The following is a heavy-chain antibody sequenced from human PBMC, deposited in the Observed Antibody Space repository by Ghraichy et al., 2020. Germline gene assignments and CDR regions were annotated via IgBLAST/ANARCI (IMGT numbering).Heavy chain of an antibody. D-gene: IGHD4-11*01. CDR3: AKTIWGQTVTDVDS. V-gene: IGHV3-30*18. CDR1: GFAFSSHG. J-gene: IGHJ4*02. CDR2: ISYDGSKI. Sequence: GESLNISCEASGFAFSSHGMHWVRQAPGKGLEWVAVISYDGSKIYDADSVRGRFILSRDNSRNTLFLQMNSLRPEDTAVYYCAKTIWGQTVTDVDSWGQGTVVTVSS.